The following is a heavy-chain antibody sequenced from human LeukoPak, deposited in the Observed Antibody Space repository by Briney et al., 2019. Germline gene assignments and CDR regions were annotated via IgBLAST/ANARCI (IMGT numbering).Heavy chain of an antibody. V-gene: IGHV3-23*01. CDR1: GFTFSNYA. CDR2: ISGNGGST. Sequence: GGSLRLSCAASGFTFSNYAMNWVRQAPGKGLEWVSGISGNGGSTYYADSVKGRFTISRDNSKNTLYVQMNSLRAEDTAIYYCALVTTDRPFDYWGQGTLVTVSS. CDR3: ALVTTDRPFDY. D-gene: IGHD4-17*01. J-gene: IGHJ4*02.